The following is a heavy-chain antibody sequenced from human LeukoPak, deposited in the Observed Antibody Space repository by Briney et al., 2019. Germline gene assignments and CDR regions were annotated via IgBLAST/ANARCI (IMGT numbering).Heavy chain of an antibody. J-gene: IGHJ6*03. CDR1: GGSISSYY. D-gene: IGHD2-2*01. CDR3: ARGRGRVYCSSTSCYARDYYYYMDV. V-gene: IGHV4-4*07. CDR2: IYTSGST. Sequence: SETLSLTCTVSGGSISSYYWSWIRQPAGKGLEWIGRIYTSGSTNYNPSLKSRVTISVDTSKNQFSLKLSSVTAADTAVYYCARGRGRVYCSSTSCYARDYYYYMDVWGKGTTVTVSS.